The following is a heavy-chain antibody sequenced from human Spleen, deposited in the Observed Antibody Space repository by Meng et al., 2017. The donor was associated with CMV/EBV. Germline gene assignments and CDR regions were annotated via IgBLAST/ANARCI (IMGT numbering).Heavy chain of an antibody. J-gene: IGHJ4*02. CDR2: INPKSGGT. CDR3: ASGYYDFWSGYYFQGLPMWY. D-gene: IGHD3-3*01. Sequence: ASVKVSCKASEYTFTGYYMHWVRQAPGQGLEWMGWINPKSGGTNYAQKFQGRVTVTWDTSISTAYMELSRLRSDDTAMYYCASGYYDFWSGYYFQGLPMWYWGQGTLVTVSS. V-gene: IGHV1-2*02. CDR1: EYTFTGYY.